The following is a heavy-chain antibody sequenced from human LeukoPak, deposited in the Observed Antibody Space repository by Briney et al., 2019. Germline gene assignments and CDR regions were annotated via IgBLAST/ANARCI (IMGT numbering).Heavy chain of an antibody. CDR2: INPDSGGT. CDR1: GYTFTGYY. D-gene: IGHD6-13*01. V-gene: IGHV1-2*06. J-gene: IGHJ4*02. CDR3: ARALSIAAAA. Sequence: ASVKVSCKASGYTFTGYYIHWVRQAPGQGLEWMGRINPDSGGTNYAQKFQGRVTMTRDTSTSTVYMELSSLRSEDTAVYYCARALSIAAAAWGQGTLVTVSS.